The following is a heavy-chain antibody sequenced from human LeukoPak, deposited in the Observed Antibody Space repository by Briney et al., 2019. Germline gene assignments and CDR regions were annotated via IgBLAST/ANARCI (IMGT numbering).Heavy chain of an antibody. CDR3: ARAWRDSSVTFDY. V-gene: IGHV4-31*03. Sequence: ASETLSLTCTVSGGSISSGGYYWSWIRQHPGKGLEWIGYIYYSGSTYYNPSLKSRVTISVDTSKNQFSLKLSSVTAADTAVYYCARAWRDSSVTFDYWGQGTLVTVPS. J-gene: IGHJ4*02. D-gene: IGHD3-22*01. CDR2: IYYSGST. CDR1: GGSISSGGYY.